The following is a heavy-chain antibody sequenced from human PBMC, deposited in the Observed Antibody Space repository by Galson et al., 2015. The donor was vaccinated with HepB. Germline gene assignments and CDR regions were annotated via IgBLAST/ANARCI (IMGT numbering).Heavy chain of an antibody. V-gene: IGHV3-21*01. J-gene: IGHJ4*02. Sequence: SLRLSCAASGLTFSSYGMNWVRQAPGKGLEWVAFIRGGGRYIYYADSLKGRFTISRDNAKNSLYLQMNSLRAEDTAVYYCARDHGSVCYGSPPLDYWGPGTLVTASS. CDR2: IRGGGRYI. CDR3: ARDHGSVCYGSPPLDY. CDR1: GLTFSSYG. D-gene: IGHD3-10*01.